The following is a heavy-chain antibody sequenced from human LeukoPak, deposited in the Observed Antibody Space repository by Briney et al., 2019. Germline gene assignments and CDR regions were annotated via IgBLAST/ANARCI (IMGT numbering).Heavy chain of an antibody. CDR2: IKQDGSEK. CDR3: ARGPLVRGVDDYYYMDV. Sequence: GGSLRLSCAASGFTFSSYWMSWVRQAPGKGLEWVANIKQDGSEKYYVDSVRGRFTISRDNAKNSLYLQMNSLRAEDTAAYYCARGPLVRGVDDYYYMDVWGKGTTVTISS. V-gene: IGHV3-7*01. D-gene: IGHD3-10*01. J-gene: IGHJ6*03. CDR1: GFTFSSYW.